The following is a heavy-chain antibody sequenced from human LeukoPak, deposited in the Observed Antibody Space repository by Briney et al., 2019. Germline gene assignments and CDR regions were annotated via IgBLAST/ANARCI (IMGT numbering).Heavy chain of an antibody. Sequence: GGSLRLSCAASGFTFTNYAMSWVRQAPGKGLEWVSSISSSSSYIYYADSVKGRFTISRDNAKNSLYLQMNSLRAEDTAVYYCAAGSGWYCGDYWGQGTLVTVSS. CDR2: ISSSSSYI. CDR3: AAGSGWYCGDY. D-gene: IGHD6-19*01. CDR1: GFTFTNYA. V-gene: IGHV3-21*01. J-gene: IGHJ4*02.